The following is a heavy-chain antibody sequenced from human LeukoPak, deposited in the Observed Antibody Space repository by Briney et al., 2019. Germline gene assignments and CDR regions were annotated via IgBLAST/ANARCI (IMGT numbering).Heavy chain of an antibody. J-gene: IGHJ5*02. D-gene: IGHD3-10*01. CDR2: ISGSGTI. V-gene: IGHV4-4*07. CDR3: ARDSGTTGEVKFDP. CDR1: GGSINSY. Sequence: SETLSLTCTVSGGSINSYWSWIRQPAGKGLEWIGRISGSGTITYNPALQSRLSISIDASKNQFSLKLMSVTAADTAVYYCARDSGTTGEVKFDPWGQGTLVTVSS.